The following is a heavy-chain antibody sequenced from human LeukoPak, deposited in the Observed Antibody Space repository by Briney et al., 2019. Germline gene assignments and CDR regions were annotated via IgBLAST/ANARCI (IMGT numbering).Heavy chain of an antibody. J-gene: IGHJ5*02. Sequence: ASVKVSCKACGGIFSSYAISWVRQAPGQGLEWMGGIIPIFGTANYAQKFQGRVTITADESTSTAYMELSSLRSEDTAVYYCARDPLGYQLLSGWFDPWGQGTLVTVSS. CDR3: ARDPLGYQLLSGWFDP. CDR1: GGIFSSYA. CDR2: IIPIFGTA. V-gene: IGHV1-69*13. D-gene: IGHD2-2*01.